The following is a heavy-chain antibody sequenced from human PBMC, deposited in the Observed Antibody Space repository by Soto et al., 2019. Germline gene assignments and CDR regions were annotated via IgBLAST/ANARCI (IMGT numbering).Heavy chain of an antibody. CDR3: AGFVVPASRNSDFDY. J-gene: IGHJ4*02. V-gene: IGHV4-39*01. CDR2: IYYSGST. Sequence: TLSLTCAVSGISVSTSDYYWGWVRQPPGKGLDWIGNIYYSGSTFYNPSLRSRVTLSVDTSKNQFSLRLNSVTAADTAVYFCAGFVVPASRNSDFDYWGQGTLVTVSS. D-gene: IGHD2-15*01. CDR1: GISVSTSDYY.